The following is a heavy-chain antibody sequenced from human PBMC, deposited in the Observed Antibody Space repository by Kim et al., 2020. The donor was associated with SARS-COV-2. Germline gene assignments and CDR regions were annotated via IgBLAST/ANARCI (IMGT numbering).Heavy chain of an antibody. J-gene: IGHJ4*01. Sequence: GGSLRLSCVATGFAFRTYTMNWVRQVPGKGLEWVSSLSESSGYIYYPDSVKGRFFVSRDNAKNSLYLQMNSLRAENSGIYYCTRDVIVSQQAALMVGDWWGQGTLVTVSS. CDR3: TRDVIVSQQAALMVGDW. V-gene: IGHV3-21*01. CDR1: GFAFRTYT. D-gene: IGHD1-26*01. CDR2: LSESSGYI.